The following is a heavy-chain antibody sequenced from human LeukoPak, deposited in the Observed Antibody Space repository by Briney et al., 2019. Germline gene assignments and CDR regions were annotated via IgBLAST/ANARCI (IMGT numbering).Heavy chain of an antibody. CDR2: LYGSGAFS. D-gene: IGHD2-15*01. Sequence: GGSLRLSCAASGFTFSNYAMSWVRQAPGKGLEWVSALYGSGAFSVYGDSVKGRFTISRDNPKNTVYLQMRSLRAEDTALYYCAKLIGYCIGGSCYHDNFDVWGQGTMVTISS. J-gene: IGHJ3*01. CDR1: GFTFSNYA. CDR3: AKLIGYCIGGSCYHDNFDV. V-gene: IGHV3-23*01.